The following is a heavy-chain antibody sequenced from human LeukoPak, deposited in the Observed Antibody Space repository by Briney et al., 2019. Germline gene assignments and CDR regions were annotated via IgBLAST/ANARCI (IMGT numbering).Heavy chain of an antibody. Sequence: SGGSLRLSCAASGFSVSRNYMTWVRQAPGKGLEWVSGIYSGATTYYADSVKGRFTISRDNSKNTLSLQMNSLRAEDTAVYYCARELRIVDTTMLNYYYYYYMDVWGKGTTVTVSS. CDR3: ARELRIVDTTMLNYYYYYYMDV. CDR2: IYSGATT. J-gene: IGHJ6*03. CDR1: GFSVSRNY. V-gene: IGHV3-53*01. D-gene: IGHD5-18*01.